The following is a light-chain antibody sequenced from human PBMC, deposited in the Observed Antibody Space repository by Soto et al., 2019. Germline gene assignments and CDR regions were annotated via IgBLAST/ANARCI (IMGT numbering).Light chain of an antibody. Sequence: DIQMTQSPSTLSASVGDRVTITCRASQSISSWLAWYQQKPGKAPKLLIYKASSLESGGPSRFSGSGSGTEFTLTISSLQPDDFASYYCQQSNRYSRNTFGQGTKLEIK. CDR2: KAS. J-gene: IGKJ2*01. CDR1: QSISSW. CDR3: QQSNRYSRNT. V-gene: IGKV1-5*03.